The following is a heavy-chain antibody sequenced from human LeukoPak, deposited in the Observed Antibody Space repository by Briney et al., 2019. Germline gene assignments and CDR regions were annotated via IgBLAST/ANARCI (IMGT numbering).Heavy chain of an antibody. CDR1: GYTFTSYG. Sequence: GASVKVSCKASGYTFTSYGISWVRQAPGQGLEWMGWINPNSGGTNYAQKFQGRVTMTRDTSISTAYMELSRLRSDDTAVYYCAREYYYGSGSYPGDYWGQGTLVTVSS. D-gene: IGHD3-10*01. V-gene: IGHV1-2*02. CDR3: AREYYYGSGSYPGDY. J-gene: IGHJ4*02. CDR2: INPNSGGT.